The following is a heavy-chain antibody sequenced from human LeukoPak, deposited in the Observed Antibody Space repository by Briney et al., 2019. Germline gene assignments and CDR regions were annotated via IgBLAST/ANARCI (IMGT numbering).Heavy chain of an antibody. CDR1: GYTFSNFG. Sequence: ASVKVSCKTSGYTFSNFGINWVRQAPGQGLEWMGWISGNNDNPNYGQKFQGRFTVTTDSSTSTAYMELRNLRFGDTAVYYCARDGTSTDDYWGQGTLVTVSS. D-gene: IGHD2-2*01. J-gene: IGHJ4*02. V-gene: IGHV1-18*01. CDR3: ARDGTSTDDY. CDR2: ISGNNDNP.